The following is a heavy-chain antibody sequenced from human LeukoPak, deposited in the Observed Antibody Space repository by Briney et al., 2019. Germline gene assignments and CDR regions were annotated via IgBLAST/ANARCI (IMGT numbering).Heavy chain of an antibody. V-gene: IGHV1-3*01. CDR3: ARVGGDYDWYFDL. Sequence: ASVKVSCKASGYTFTSYAMHWVRQAPGQRLEWMGWINAGNGNTKYSQKFQGRVTITRDTSASTAYMELSSLRSEDTAVYYCARVGGDYDWYFDLWGRGTLVTVSS. CDR2: INAGNGNT. CDR1: GYTFTSYA. J-gene: IGHJ2*01. D-gene: IGHD4-17*01.